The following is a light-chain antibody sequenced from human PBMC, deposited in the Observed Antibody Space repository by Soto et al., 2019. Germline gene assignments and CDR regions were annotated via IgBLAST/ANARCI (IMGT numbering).Light chain of an antibody. V-gene: IGLV2-14*01. J-gene: IGLJ1*01. CDR3: SSYTSSSTYD. CDR1: SSDVGGYNY. Sequence: QSALTQPASVSGSPGQSITISCTGTSSDVGGYNYVSWYQQHPGKAPKLMIYDVSNRPSGVSNRFSGSKSGNTASLIISGLQAEDEADYYCSSYTSSSTYDFGSGTKVTVL. CDR2: DVS.